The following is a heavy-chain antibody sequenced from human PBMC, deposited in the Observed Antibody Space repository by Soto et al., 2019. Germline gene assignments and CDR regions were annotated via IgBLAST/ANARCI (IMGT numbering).Heavy chain of an antibody. CDR3: AKSFCSSSSCFFLWVDP. D-gene: IGHD2-2*01. CDR1: GFAFSAYA. Sequence: EVQLLESGGGLEQPGGSLRLSCAASGFAFSAYAMSWVRQAPGKGLECISLISGTGVPTLYAESVKGRFSVSRDNSKDTLFLEMNNLRDDDTAIYYCAKSFCSSSSCFFLWVDPWGPGTLVTVSS. CDR2: ISGTGVPT. V-gene: IGHV3-23*01. J-gene: IGHJ5*02.